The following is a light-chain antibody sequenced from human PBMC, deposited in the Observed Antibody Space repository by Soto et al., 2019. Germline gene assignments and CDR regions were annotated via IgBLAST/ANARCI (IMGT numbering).Light chain of an antibody. V-gene: IGLV2-14*03. Sequence: QSALTQPASVSGSPGQSITISCTGTSSDVGGYNYVSWYQQHPGKAPKLMIYGVTNRPSGVSNRFSGSKSGNTASLTISGLQAEDEADYYCSSYASSGTLLFGGGTKVTVL. CDR2: GVT. CDR1: SSDVGGYNY. CDR3: SSYASSGTLL. J-gene: IGLJ2*01.